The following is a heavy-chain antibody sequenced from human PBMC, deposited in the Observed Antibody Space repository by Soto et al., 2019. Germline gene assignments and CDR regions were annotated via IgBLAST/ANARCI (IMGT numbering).Heavy chain of an antibody. CDR2: IPQDGVDG. CDR3: ARDHLILPAHDFFYGSDV. CDR1: GFTFSMYS. J-gene: IGHJ6*02. Sequence: GGSLRLSCEVSGFTFSMYSMSWVRQSPGKGLEWVAKIPQDGVDGHYADSVKGRFIISRDNGKNSLYLQLNNLRAEVTAVYYCARDHLILPAHDFFYGSDVWGRGATVTVSS. D-gene: IGHD2-21*02. V-gene: IGHV3-7*03.